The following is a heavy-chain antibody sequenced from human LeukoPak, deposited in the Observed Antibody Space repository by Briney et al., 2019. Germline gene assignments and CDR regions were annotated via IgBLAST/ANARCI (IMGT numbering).Heavy chain of an antibody. CDR2: TNHSGST. V-gene: IGHV4-34*01. Sequence: PSETLSLTCAVYGGSFSGYYWSWIRQPPGKGLEWIRETNHSGSTNYNPSLKSRVTISVDTSKNQFSLKLSSVSAADTAVYYCATGRKYPNYYDSSGYYPHWGQGTLVTVSS. D-gene: IGHD3-22*01. CDR1: GGSFSGYY. CDR3: ATGRKYPNYYDSSGYYPH. J-gene: IGHJ4*02.